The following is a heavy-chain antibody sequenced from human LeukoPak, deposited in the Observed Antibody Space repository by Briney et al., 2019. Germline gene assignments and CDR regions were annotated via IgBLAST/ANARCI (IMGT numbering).Heavy chain of an antibody. CDR3: ARDLPKPNYDFWSGYYTGRGLDY. J-gene: IGHJ4*02. V-gene: IGHV3-30*03. CDR2: MSNDGSNK. D-gene: IGHD3-3*01. CDR1: GFTFSSYG. Sequence: QPGGSLRLSCAASGFTFSSYGMHWVRQAPGKGLEWVAVMSNDGSNKYYADSVKGRFTISRDNSKNTLYLQMNSLRAEDTALYYCARDLPKPNYDFWSGYYTGRGLDYWGQGTLVTVSS.